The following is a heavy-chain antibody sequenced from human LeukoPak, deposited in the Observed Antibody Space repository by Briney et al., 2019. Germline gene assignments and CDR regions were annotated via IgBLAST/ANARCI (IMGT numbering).Heavy chain of an antibody. D-gene: IGHD3-22*01. CDR3: ARELGYYYDSRFDY. Sequence: GGSLRLSCAASGFTFSDYYMSWIRQAPGKGLEWASYISSSGSTIYYADSVKGRFTISRDNAKNSLYLQMNSLRAEDTAVYYCARELGYYYDSRFDYWGQGTLVTVSS. CDR2: ISSSGSTI. CDR1: GFTFSDYY. J-gene: IGHJ4*02. V-gene: IGHV3-11*04.